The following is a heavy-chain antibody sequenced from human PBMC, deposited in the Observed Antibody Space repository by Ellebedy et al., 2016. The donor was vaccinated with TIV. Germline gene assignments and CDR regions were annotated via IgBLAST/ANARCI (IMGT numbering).Heavy chain of an antibody. CDR1: GGSTSSGKDY. D-gene: IGHD3-16*02. J-gene: IGHJ6*02. CDR2: ISDSANT. CDR3: ARQQVSFNTLDV. V-gene: IGHV4-39*01. Sequence: SETLSLXXTVSGGSTSSGKDYWAWIRQPPGKGLEWIGSISDSANTYYNPSLKSRVTMSLDTSQSQLSLRLSSVTAADTAVYFCARQQVSFNTLDVWGHGTTVTVSS.